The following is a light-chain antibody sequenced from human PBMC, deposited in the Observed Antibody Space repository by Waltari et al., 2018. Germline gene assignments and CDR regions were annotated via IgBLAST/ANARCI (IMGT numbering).Light chain of an antibody. CDR1: SLRNYY. CDR2: DKN. V-gene: IGLV3-19*01. Sequence: ALGQTVRITCQGDSLRNYYATWYQQKPGQAPILVIYDKNNRPSGIPDRFSGSTSGNTASLTITGAQAEDEADYYCNSRDSSGNLVVFGGGTKLTVL. CDR3: NSRDSSGNLVV. J-gene: IGLJ3*02.